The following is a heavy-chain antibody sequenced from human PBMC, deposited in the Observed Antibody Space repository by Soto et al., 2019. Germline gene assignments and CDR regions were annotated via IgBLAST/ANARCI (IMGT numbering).Heavy chain of an antibody. J-gene: IGHJ6*02. CDR3: ARTDYYGSGSYYYYYGMDV. Sequence: SQTLSLTCAISGDSVSSNSAAWNWIRQSPSRGLEWLGRTYYRSKWYNDYAVSVKSRITINPDTSKNQFSLQLNSVTPEDTAVYYCARTDYYGSGSYYYYYGMDVWGQGTTVTVSS. D-gene: IGHD3-10*01. CDR2: TYYRSKWYN. V-gene: IGHV6-1*01. CDR1: GDSVSSNSAA.